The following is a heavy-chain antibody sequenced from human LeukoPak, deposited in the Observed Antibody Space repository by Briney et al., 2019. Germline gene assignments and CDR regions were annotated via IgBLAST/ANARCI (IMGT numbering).Heavy chain of an antibody. V-gene: IGHV1-46*01. CDR2: INPSGGST. CDR3: ASSPPTDAFDI. J-gene: IGHJ3*02. CDR1: GYTFTSYY. Sequence: GASVKVTCKASGYTFTSYYMHWVRQAPGQGLEWMGIINPSGGSTSYAQKFQGRVTMTRDTSTSTVYMELSSLRSEDTAVYYCASSPPTDAFDIWGQGTMVTVSS.